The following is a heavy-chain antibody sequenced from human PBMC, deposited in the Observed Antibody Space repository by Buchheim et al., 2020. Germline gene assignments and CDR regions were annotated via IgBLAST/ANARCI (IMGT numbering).Heavy chain of an antibody. CDR2: IWADGVTK. Sequence: QVQLVQYGGGVVQPGRSLRLSCEASGYTFSSHGMQWVRQAPGKGLEWVAVIWADGVTKYYADSVKGRFPISRDISKSTLFLEMNILRGEDTAVYYCARDPQGGYFDYWGQG. CDR3: ARDPQGGYFDY. D-gene: IGHD1-26*01. J-gene: IGHJ4*02. V-gene: IGHV3-33*01. CDR1: GYTFSSHG.